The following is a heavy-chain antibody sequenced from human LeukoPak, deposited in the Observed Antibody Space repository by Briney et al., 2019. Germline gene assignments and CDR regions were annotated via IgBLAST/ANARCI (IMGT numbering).Heavy chain of an antibody. CDR2: ISAYNGNT. CDR3: ARDEGYDNMGFHSDY. V-gene: IGHV1-18*01. J-gene: IGHJ4*02. CDR1: GYTFTSYG. Sequence: ASVKVSCKASGYTFTSYGISWVRQAPGQGLEWMGWISAYNGNTNYAQKLQGRVTMTTDTSTSTAYMELRSLRSDDTAVYYCARDEGYDNMGFHSDYWGQGTLVTVSS. D-gene: IGHD3-9*01.